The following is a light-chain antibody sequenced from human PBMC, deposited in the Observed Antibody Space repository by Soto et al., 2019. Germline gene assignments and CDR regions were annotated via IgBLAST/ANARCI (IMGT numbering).Light chain of an antibody. CDR1: QSISNF. Sequence: DIQMTQSPSSLSASVGDRITITCRASQSISNFLNWYQQKPGEAPKLLIYAASSLQSGVPSRFTGRRSGTDFTLTITSLQPEDFATYYCQQSYSGLPFGGGTRVEIK. CDR2: AAS. CDR3: QQSYSGLP. V-gene: IGKV1-39*01. J-gene: IGKJ4*02.